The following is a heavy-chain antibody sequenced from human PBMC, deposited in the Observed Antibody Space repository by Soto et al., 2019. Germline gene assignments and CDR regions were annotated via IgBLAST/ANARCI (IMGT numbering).Heavy chain of an antibody. CDR1: GGTFSSYT. CDR3: ARAGVATTSLFDY. V-gene: IGHV1-69*02. J-gene: IGHJ4*02. Sequence: QVQLVQSGAEVKKPGSSVKVSCKASGGTFSSYTISWVRQAPGQGLEWMGRIIPILGIANYAQKFQGRVTITADKSTSTAYMELRSLRSEDTAVYYCARAGVATTSLFDYWGQGTLVTVSS. CDR2: IIPILGIA. D-gene: IGHD5-12*01.